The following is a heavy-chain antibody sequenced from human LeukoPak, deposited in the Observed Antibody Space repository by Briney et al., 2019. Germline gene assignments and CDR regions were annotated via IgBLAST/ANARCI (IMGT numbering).Heavy chain of an antibody. CDR2: ITSGGAP. CDR3: ARDPNGDYIGAFEF. J-gene: IGHJ3*01. CDR1: GFTFSNYA. D-gene: IGHD4-17*01. V-gene: IGHV3-23*01. Sequence: GGSLRLSCAASGFTFSNYAVMWVRQAPGQGLEWVSAITSGGAPRYADSVKGRFTISRDNSKNTLYLQMNSLRAEDTAQYFCARDPNGDYIGAFEFRGRGTVVTVSS.